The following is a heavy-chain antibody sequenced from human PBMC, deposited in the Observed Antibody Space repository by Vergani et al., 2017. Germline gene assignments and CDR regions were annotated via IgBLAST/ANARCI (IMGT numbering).Heavy chain of an antibody. CDR2: INPNSGGT. V-gene: IGHV1-2*02. J-gene: IGHJ5*02. Sequence: QVQLVQSGAEVKKPGASVKVSCKASGYTFTGYYMHWVRQAPGQGLEWMGWINPNSGGTNYAQKFQGRVTMTRDTSKNQFSLKLSSVTAADTAVYYCARDSWEYCTNGVCYAGFDPWGQGTLVTVSS. D-gene: IGHD2-8*01. CDR3: ARDSWEYCTNGVCYAGFDP. CDR1: GYTFTGYY.